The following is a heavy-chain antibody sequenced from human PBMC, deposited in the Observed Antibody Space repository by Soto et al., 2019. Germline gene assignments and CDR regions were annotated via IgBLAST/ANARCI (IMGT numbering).Heavy chain of an antibody. J-gene: IGHJ3*01. CDR3: ARSSGPGSPDAFDV. V-gene: IGHV4-4*02. Sequence: QVQLQESGPGLLKPSETLSLTCAVSGGAITISHWWIWVRHPPGKALDWLGDIYETGSTHYSPSLEGRLTRSIDKSKNQFFLELTSVTAADTAVYYCARSSGPGSPDAFDVWGQGKLVTVSS. CDR1: GGAITISHW. CDR2: IYETGST. D-gene: IGHD3-10*01.